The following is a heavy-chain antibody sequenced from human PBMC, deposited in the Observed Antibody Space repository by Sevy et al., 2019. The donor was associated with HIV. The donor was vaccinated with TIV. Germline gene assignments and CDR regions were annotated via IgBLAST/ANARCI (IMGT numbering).Heavy chain of an antibody. J-gene: IGHJ4*02. Sequence: ASVKVSCKVSGYTLTKLSMNWVRQAPGKGLEWMGTFDPEDGETIYSQNFQGRVTMTEDTSTDTAYMELSSLRSEDTAVYYCATTKDYYENRGYPLDDWGQGTLVTVSS. D-gene: IGHD3-22*01. CDR3: ATTKDYYENRGYPLDD. V-gene: IGHV1-24*01. CDR2: FDPEDGET. CDR1: GYTLTKLS.